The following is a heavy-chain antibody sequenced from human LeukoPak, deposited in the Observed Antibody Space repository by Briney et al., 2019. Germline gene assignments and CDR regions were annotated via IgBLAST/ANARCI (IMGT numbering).Heavy chain of an antibody. CDR3: AKSIAVAGTTGWGAFDI. J-gene: IGHJ3*02. CDR2: ISYDGSNK. V-gene: IGHV3-30*18. CDR1: GFTFSSYG. D-gene: IGHD6-19*01. Sequence: GGSLRLSCAASGFTFSSYGMHWVRQAPGKGLEWVAVISYDGSNKYYADSVKGRFTISRDNSKNTLYLQMNSLRAEDTAVYYCAKSIAVAGTTGWGAFDIWGQGTMATVSS.